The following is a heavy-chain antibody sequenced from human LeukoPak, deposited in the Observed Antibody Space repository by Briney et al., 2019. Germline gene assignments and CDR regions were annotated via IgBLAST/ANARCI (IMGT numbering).Heavy chain of an antibody. Sequence: ASVKVSCKASGYTFTGYYMHWVRQAPGQGLEWMGWINPNSGGTKYAQKFQGRVTMTRDTSISTAYMELSRLRSDDTAVYYCASYITIFGVPPDYYYGMDVWGQGTTVTVSS. CDR3: ASYITIFGVPPDYYYGMDV. V-gene: IGHV1-2*02. D-gene: IGHD3-3*01. CDR2: INPNSGGT. CDR1: GYTFTGYY. J-gene: IGHJ6*02.